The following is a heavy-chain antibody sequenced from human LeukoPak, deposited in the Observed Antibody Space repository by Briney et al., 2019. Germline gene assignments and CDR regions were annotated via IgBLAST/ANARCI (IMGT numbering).Heavy chain of an antibody. CDR2: ISSSSGYI. D-gene: IGHD6-19*01. CDR1: GVTLSSYS. CDR3: ARIYSSGGRYIDD. V-gene: IGHV3-21*01. J-gene: IGHJ4*02. Sequence: PGRSLRLSCAASGVTLSSYSMNWVRQAPGKGREWVSSISSSSGYIHYADSVKGRSTISRDNAKNPLYLRVTRGRPEEPAVDYGARIYSSGGRYIDDCGQGTLVTASS.